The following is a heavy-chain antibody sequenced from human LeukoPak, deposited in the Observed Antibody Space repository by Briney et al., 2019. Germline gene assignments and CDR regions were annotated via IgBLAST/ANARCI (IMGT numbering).Heavy chain of an antibody. CDR1: GFTFSSCS. CDR3: ASFRGSGSYYSPYYYMDV. Sequence: GGSLRLSCAASGFTFSSCSMNWVRQAPGKGLEWVSSISSSSSYIYYADSVKGRFTISRDNAKNSLYLQMNSLRAEDTAVYYCASFRGSGSYYSPYYYMDVWGKGTTVTISS. J-gene: IGHJ6*03. CDR2: ISSSSSYI. D-gene: IGHD3-10*01. V-gene: IGHV3-21*01.